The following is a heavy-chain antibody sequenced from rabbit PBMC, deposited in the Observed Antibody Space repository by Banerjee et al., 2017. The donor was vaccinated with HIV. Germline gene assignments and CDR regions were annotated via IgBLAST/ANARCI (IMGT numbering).Heavy chain of an antibody. CDR2: IYTSSGST. J-gene: IGHJ4*01. D-gene: IGHD1-1*01. CDR1: GIDFSSYYF. Sequence: QQPLEESGGGLVKPGGTLTLTCKASGIDFSSYYFMCWVRQAPGKGLELIACIYTSSGSTWYASWVNGRFTISRSTSLNTVDLKMTSLTAADTATYFCARYAYGISSGDPFNLWGQGTLVTVS. CDR3: ARYAYGISSGDPFNL. V-gene: IGHV1S43*01.